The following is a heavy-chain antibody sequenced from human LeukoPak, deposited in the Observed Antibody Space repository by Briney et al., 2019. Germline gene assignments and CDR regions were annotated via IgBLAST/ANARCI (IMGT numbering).Heavy chain of an antibody. D-gene: IGHD2-2*01. CDR1: GFTFSSYG. V-gene: IGHV3-30*18. CDR2: ISYDGSNK. Sequence: GGSLRLSCAASGFTFSSYGMHWVRQAPGKVLEWVTVISYDGSNKYYADSVKGRFTISRDNSKNTLYLQMNSLRAEDTAVYYCAKDHRRRYCSSTSCPDAFDIWGQGTMVTVSS. J-gene: IGHJ3*02. CDR3: AKDHRRRYCSSTSCPDAFDI.